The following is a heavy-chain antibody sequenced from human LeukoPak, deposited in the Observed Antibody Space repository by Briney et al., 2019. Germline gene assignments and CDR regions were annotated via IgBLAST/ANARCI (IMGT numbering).Heavy chain of an antibody. Sequence: SEILSLTCTVSGGSISSSSYYWGWIRQPPGKGLEWIGIIYYSGSTYYNPSLKSRLTISVDTSKNQFSLKLSSVTATDTAVYYCARRGYCSSTSCYEYWFDPWGQGTLVTVSS. D-gene: IGHD2-2*01. CDR2: IYYSGST. J-gene: IGHJ5*02. CDR3: ARRGYCSSTSCYEYWFDP. V-gene: IGHV4-39*01. CDR1: GGSISSSSYY.